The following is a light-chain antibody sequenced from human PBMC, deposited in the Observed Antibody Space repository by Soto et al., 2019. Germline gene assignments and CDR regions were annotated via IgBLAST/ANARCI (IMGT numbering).Light chain of an antibody. CDR2: NNN. V-gene: IGLV1-44*01. J-gene: IGLJ2*01. Sequence: QSVLTQPPSASGTPGQTVTISCSGSRSNIGSNTVHWYQQLPGTAPKLLLYNNNQRPSGVPDRFSGSKSGTSASLAISGLQSEDEADYFCAAWDDSLLFGGGTQLTVL. CDR1: RSNIGSNT. CDR3: AAWDDSLL.